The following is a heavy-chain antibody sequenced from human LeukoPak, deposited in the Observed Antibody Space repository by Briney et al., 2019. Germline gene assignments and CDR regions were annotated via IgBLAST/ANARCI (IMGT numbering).Heavy chain of an antibody. D-gene: IGHD2-2*01. CDR1: GGSISGYY. J-gene: IGHJ4*02. CDR2: VYSSGST. Sequence: PSETLSLTCTVSGGSISGYYWSWIRQPPGKGLEWIGHVYSSGSTTYNPSLKSRVTISVDTSKNQFSLKLSSVTAADTAVYYCVRQACCSSTSCYPFHYWGQGTLVTVSS. V-gene: IGHV4-59*01. CDR3: VRQACCSSTSCYPFHY.